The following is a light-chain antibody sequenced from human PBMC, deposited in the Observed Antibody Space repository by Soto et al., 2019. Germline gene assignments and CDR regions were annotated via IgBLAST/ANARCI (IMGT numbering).Light chain of an antibody. CDR3: QQYDNLPYT. CDR2: DTT. V-gene: IGKV1-33*01. CDR1: QDLSNY. J-gene: IGKJ2*01. Sequence: DIQMTQSPPSLAASVGATVTITCQASQDLSNYLNWYQQKPGEAPKLLIYDTTTLEEGVPSRFSGRGSGTHFTFTIYGLQPEDAAIYSCQQYDNLPYTFGRGTKLEIK.